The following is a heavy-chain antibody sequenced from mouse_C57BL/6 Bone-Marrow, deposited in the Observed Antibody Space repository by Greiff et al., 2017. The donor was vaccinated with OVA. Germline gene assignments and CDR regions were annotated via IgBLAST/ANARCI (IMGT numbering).Heavy chain of an antibody. CDR1: GYTFPSYW. CDR2: IYPSDSET. D-gene: IGHD3-3*01. CDR3: ARSKGLYYFDY. J-gene: IGHJ2*01. V-gene: IGHV1-61*01. Sequence: QVQLQQPGAELVRPGSSVKLSCKASGYTFPSYWMDWVKQRPGQGLEWIGNIYPSDSETHYNQKFKDKATWTVDKSSSTAYMQLSSLTSEDSAVYYCARSKGLYYFDYWGQGTPLTVSS.